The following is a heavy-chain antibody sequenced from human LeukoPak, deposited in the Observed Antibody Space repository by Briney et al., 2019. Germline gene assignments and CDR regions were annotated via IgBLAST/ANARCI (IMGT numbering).Heavy chain of an antibody. CDR2: IYYSGST. CDR1: GGSISSGDYF. D-gene: IGHD4-23*01. CDR3: ARDLLNEGNHLDY. Sequence: PSQTLSLTCTVSGGSISSGDYFWSWIRQPPGKGLEWIGYIYYSGSTYYNPSLKSRVTISVDTSKNQFSLKLSSVTAADTAVYYCARDLLNEGNHLDYWGQGTLVTVSS. J-gene: IGHJ4*02. V-gene: IGHV4-30-4*01.